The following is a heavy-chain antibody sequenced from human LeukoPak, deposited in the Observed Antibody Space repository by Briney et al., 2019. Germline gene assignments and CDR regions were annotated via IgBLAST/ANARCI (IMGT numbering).Heavy chain of an antibody. CDR3: ARDKRRFLEWLLGSGFDY. CDR1: GFTVSSNY. D-gene: IGHD3-3*01. J-gene: IGHJ4*02. Sequence: GGSLRLSCAASGFTVSSNYMSWVRQAPGKGLEWVSSISSSSSYIYYADSVKGRFTISRDNAKNSLYLQMNSLRAEDTAVYYCARDKRRFLEWLLGSGFDYWGQGTLVTVSS. CDR2: ISSSSSYI. V-gene: IGHV3-21*01.